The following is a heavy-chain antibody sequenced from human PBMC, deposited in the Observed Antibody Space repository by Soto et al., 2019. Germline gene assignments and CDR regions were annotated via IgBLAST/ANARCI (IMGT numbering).Heavy chain of an antibody. Sequence: GGSLRLSCAASGFTFDSHWMAWVRQAPGKGLDWVANIKEYGSEKYYVDSLKGRFTISRDNAKNSLFLQMNSLRAEDTAVYYCARDGPNFRLWRSDCWGDGIQVPVSP. J-gene: IGHJ4*01. V-gene: IGHV3-7*01. CDR3: ARDGPNFRLWRSDC. CDR1: GFTFDSHW. CDR2: IKEYGSEK.